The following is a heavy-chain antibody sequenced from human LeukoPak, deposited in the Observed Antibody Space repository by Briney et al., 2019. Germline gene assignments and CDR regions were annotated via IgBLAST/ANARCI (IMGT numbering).Heavy chain of an antibody. D-gene: IGHD3-16*01. J-gene: IGHJ5*02. CDR3: ARDRDRFHWAAQKHWFDP. CDR1: GVSISDNDYC. CDR2: ISYSGST. Sequence: SETLSLTCSVSGVSISDNDYCWGWIRLPPGKGLEWIGSISYSGSTYLNPSLRGRVTMSINTSKNQFSLRLRSVAAADTAIYYCARDRDRFHWAAQKHWFDPWGQGTLVTVSS. V-gene: IGHV4-39*07.